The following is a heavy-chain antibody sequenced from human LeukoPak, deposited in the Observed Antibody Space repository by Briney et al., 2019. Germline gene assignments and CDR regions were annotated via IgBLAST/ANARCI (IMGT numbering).Heavy chain of an antibody. CDR3: AREEESGYSGSFNY. J-gene: IGHJ4*02. CDR2: IYYSGST. D-gene: IGHD5-12*01. Sequence: SETLSLTCTVSGGSISSYYWSWIRQPPGKGLEWIGYIYYSGSTNYNPSLKSRVTISVDTSKNQFSLKLSSVTAADTAVYYCAREEESGYSGSFNYWGQGTLVTVSS. CDR1: GGSISSYY. V-gene: IGHV4-59*01.